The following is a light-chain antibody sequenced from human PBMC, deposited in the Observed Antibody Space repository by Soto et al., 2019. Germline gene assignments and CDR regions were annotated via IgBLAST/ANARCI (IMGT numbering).Light chain of an antibody. CDR2: QYY. CDR3: QAWDRSTGV. Sequence: SYELTQPPSVSVSPGQTASITCSGDKLGNKYACWYQQKPGQSPVLVIYQYYKRPSGIPERFSGSNSGNTATLTISATQAMDEADYYCQAWDRSTGVFGGGTKLSVL. V-gene: IGLV3-1*01. J-gene: IGLJ2*01. CDR1: KLGNKY.